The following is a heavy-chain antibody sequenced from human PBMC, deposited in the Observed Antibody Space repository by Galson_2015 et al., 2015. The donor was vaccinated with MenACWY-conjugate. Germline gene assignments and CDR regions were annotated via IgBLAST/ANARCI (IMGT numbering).Heavy chain of an antibody. Sequence: GTPSPPRTVSWGPLRSLYLGWIPPPPGEGLGWIGYIYSRGSTNYNPSLKSRVTISVETAKNQFSLKLSSVTAADMAVYYCARHDTETVMDPWGQGTLVTVSS. V-gene: IGHV4-59*08. CDR2: IYSRGST. D-gene: IGHD3-16*01. J-gene: IGHJ5*02. CDR3: ARHDTETVMDP. CDR1: WGPLRSLY.